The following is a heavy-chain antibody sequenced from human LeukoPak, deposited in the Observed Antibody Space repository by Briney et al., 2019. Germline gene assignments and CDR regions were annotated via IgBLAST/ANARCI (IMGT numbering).Heavy chain of an antibody. V-gene: IGHV3-21*01. D-gene: IGHD5-12*01. Sequence: GGSLRLSCAASGFTFSSYSMNWVRQAPGKGLEWVSSISSSSSYIYYADSVKGRFTISRDNAKNSLYLQMNSLRAEDTAVYYCAKESDYDRAGFDYWGQGTLVTVSS. CDR1: GFTFSSYS. CDR3: AKESDYDRAGFDY. CDR2: ISSSSSYI. J-gene: IGHJ4*02.